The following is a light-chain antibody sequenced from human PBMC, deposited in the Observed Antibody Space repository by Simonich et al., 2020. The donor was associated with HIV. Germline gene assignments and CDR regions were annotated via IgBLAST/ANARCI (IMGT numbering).Light chain of an antibody. Sequence: NFMLTQPHSVSESPGKTVTISCTRGSGSIASNYVQWYQQRPGSAPTTVIYEDNQRPSGVPDRFSGSSDSSSNPASLTISGLKTEDEADYYCQSYDSSTWVFGGGTKLTVL. CDR3: QSYDSSTWV. J-gene: IGLJ3*02. V-gene: IGLV6-57*03. CDR1: SGSIASNY. CDR2: EDN.